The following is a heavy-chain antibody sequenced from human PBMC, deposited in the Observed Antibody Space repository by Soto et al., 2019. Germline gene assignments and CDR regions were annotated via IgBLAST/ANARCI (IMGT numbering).Heavy chain of an antibody. V-gene: IGHV1-45*02. CDR1: GYNFTYRY. J-gene: IGHJ6*02. CDR2: ITPFNGNT. D-gene: IGHD3-3*01. CDR3: VCLFDSYGLDV. Sequence: QIQLAQSGAEVRKTGSSVEISCKDYGYNFTYRYLHWVRQAPGQALEWMGWITPFNGNTKYAQKFHDRVTFTRYGSRSTAYMELSGLISADTGIYYCVCLFDSYGLDVWRQGTTVTFSS.